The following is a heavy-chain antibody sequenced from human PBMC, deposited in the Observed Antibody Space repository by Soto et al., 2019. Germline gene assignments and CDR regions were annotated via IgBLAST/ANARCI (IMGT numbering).Heavy chain of an antibody. Sequence: GASVKVSCKVSGYTLTELSMHWVRQAPGKGLEWMGGFDPEDGETIYAQKFQGRVTMTEDTSTDTAYMELSSLRSGDTAVYYCAARPYGDSKYYFDYWGQGTLVTVSS. CDR3: AARPYGDSKYYFDY. CDR2: FDPEDGET. V-gene: IGHV1-24*01. CDR1: GYTLTELS. D-gene: IGHD4-17*01. J-gene: IGHJ4*02.